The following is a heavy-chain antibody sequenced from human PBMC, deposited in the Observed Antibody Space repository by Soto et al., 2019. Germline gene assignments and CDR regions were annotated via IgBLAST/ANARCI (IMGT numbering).Heavy chain of an antibody. CDR3: ARIEPSYYYDSSGRSDAFDI. D-gene: IGHD3-22*01. Sequence: SVKVSCKASGGTFSSYAISWVRQAPGQGLEWMGGIIPIFGTANYAQKFQGRVTITADESTSTAYMELSSLRSEDTAVYYCARIEPSYYYDSSGRSDAFDIWGQGTMVTVSS. CDR2: IIPIFGTA. J-gene: IGHJ3*02. CDR1: GGTFSSYA. V-gene: IGHV1-69*13.